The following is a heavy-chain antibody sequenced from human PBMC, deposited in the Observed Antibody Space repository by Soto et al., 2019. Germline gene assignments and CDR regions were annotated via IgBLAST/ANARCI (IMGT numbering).Heavy chain of an antibody. Sequence: SETLSLTCTVSGGSISSGGYYWSWIRQHPGKGLEWIGYIYYSGSTYYNPSLKSRVTISVDTSKNQFSLKLSSVTAADTAVYYCARWGHSSGSYSMDVWGQGTTVTVSS. J-gene: IGHJ6*02. V-gene: IGHV4-31*03. D-gene: IGHD6-19*01. CDR2: IYYSGST. CDR3: ARWGHSSGSYSMDV. CDR1: GGSISSGGYY.